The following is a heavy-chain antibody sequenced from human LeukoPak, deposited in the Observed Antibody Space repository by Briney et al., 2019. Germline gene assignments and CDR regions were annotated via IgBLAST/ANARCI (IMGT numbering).Heavy chain of an antibody. D-gene: IGHD7-27*01. CDR1: GFTASDYY. CDR2: SRNKANSYTT. V-gene: IGHV3-72*01. Sequence: GGSLRLSCAASGFTASDYYMDWVHQTAGKGLEWVARSRNKANSYTTDFAATVKGRFTISRDESKNSLFLQMNSLRTEDTAVYYCVRVQTGGAFDIWGQGTMVTVSS. CDR3: VRVQTGGAFDI. J-gene: IGHJ3*02.